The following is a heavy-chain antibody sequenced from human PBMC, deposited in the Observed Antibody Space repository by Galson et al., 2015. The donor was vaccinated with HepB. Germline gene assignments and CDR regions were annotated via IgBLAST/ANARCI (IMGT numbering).Heavy chain of an antibody. Sequence: SETLSLTCAVYGGSFSGYYWSWIRQPPGKGLEWIGEINHSGSTNYNPSLKSRVTISVDTSKNQFSLKLSSVTAADTAVYYCARAWYYYDSSGYYYPGVGFDHWGPGTLVTVSS. CDR1: GGSFSGYY. V-gene: IGHV4-34*01. CDR3: ARAWYYYDSSGYYYPGVGFDH. D-gene: IGHD3-22*01. J-gene: IGHJ4*02. CDR2: INHSGST.